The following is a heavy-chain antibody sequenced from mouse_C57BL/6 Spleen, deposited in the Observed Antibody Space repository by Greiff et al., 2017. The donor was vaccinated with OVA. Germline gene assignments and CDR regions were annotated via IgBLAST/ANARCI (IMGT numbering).Heavy chain of an antibody. Sequence: QVQLQQSGPELVKPGASVKISCKASGYAFSSSWMNWVKQRPGKGLEWIGRIYPGDGDTNYNGKFKGKATLTADKSSSTAYMQLSSLTSEDSAVYFCARSPFYYGSWGDDWGQGTTLTVSS. CDR2: IYPGDGDT. CDR3: ARSPFYYGSWGDD. D-gene: IGHD1-1*01. CDR1: GYAFSSSW. V-gene: IGHV1-82*01. J-gene: IGHJ2*01.